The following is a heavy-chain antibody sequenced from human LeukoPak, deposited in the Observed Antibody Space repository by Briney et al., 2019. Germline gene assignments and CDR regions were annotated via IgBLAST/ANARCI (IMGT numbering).Heavy chain of an antibody. CDR1: GFTFSSYA. D-gene: IGHD2-2*01. CDR3: AKTIVPAAIEYYFDY. V-gene: IGHV3-23*01. J-gene: IGHJ4*02. CDR2: ISGSGGGT. Sequence: HAGGSLRLSCAASGFTFSSYAMSWVRQAPGKGLEWVSAISGSGGGTYYANSVKGRFTISRDNSKKTLYLQMNSLRAEDTAVYCCAKTIVPAAIEYYFDYWGQGTLVTVSS.